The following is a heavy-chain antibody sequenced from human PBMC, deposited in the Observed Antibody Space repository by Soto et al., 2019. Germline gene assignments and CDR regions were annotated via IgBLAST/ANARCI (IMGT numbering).Heavy chain of an antibody. J-gene: IGHJ4*02. Sequence: PWGSLRLSCASSGFTFTSYEMNWVRQAPGKGLEWVSYISSSGGTIYYADSVKGRFTISRDNAKSSLYLQMNSLRVEDTAVYYCARAPFLTGYLDYWGQGTLVTVSS. D-gene: IGHD3-9*01. V-gene: IGHV3-48*03. CDR2: ISSSGGTI. CDR3: ARAPFLTGYLDY. CDR1: GFTFTSYE.